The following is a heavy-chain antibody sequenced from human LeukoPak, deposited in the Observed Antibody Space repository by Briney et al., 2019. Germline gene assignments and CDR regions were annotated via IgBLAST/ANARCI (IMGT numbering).Heavy chain of an antibody. CDR1: GGPISSSNW. D-gene: IGHD3-22*01. J-gene: IGHJ3*02. CDR3: ASLDYYDSSGYSPGLDAFDI. V-gene: IGHV4-4*02. CDR2: IYHSGST. Sequence: SGTLSLTCAVSGGPISSSNWWSWVRQPPGKGLEWIGEIYHSGSTNYNPSLKSRVTISVDKSKNQFSLKLSSVTAADTAVYYCASLDYYDSSGYSPGLDAFDIWGQGTMVTVSS.